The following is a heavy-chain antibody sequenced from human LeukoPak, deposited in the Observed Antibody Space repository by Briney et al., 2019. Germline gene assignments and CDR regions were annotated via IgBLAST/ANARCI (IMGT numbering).Heavy chain of an antibody. D-gene: IGHD2-15*01. Sequence: NPNSGNTGYPQKFQGRGSITRNTSISKEYMELSSLRSEDTAVYYCARGFKYCSGGSCFFDYWGQGTLVTVSS. CDR2: NPNSGNT. V-gene: IGHV1-8*03. J-gene: IGHJ4*02. CDR3: ARGFKYCSGGSCFFDY.